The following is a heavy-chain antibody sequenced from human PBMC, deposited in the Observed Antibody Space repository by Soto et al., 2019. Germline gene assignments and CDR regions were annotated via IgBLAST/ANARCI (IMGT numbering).Heavy chain of an antibody. D-gene: IGHD2-2*01. CDR1: GFTFRSYG. Sequence: PGGAQRLSCTASGFTFRSYGMHWVRQAPGKGLEWVAVIWYDGSYKYYADSVKGRFTISRDNSKNTLYLQMNSLRAEDTAVYYCARGEYQLLSPNDYWGQGTLVTVSS. CDR2: IWYDGSYK. V-gene: IGHV3-30*19. J-gene: IGHJ4*02. CDR3: ARGEYQLLSPNDY.